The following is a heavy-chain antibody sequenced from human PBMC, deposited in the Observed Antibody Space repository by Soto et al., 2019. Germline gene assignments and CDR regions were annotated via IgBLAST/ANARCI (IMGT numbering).Heavy chain of an antibody. Sequence: SVKVSCKGSGGTFSGDTIGWVRQAPGQGLEWMGRIIPILGIAKYAQKVQGRVTMTTDTSTSTAYMELRSLRSDDTAVYYCAREPRLLIWFGELHDWGRGTLVTVSS. D-gene: IGHD3-10*01. CDR2: IIPILGIA. CDR3: AREPRLLIWFGELHD. V-gene: IGHV1-69*04. J-gene: IGHJ4*02. CDR1: GGTFSGDT.